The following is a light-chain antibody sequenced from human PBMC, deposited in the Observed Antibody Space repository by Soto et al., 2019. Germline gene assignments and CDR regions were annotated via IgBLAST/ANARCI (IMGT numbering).Light chain of an antibody. V-gene: IGKV3-15*01. CDR1: QSVSIN. J-gene: IGKJ1*01. CDR2: GSS. CDR3: QQYYNWPRT. Sequence: EIVMTQSPATLSVSPGERATLSCKASQSVSINLAWYQQKPGQAPRLLLHGSSTRATDIPARFSGGGSGTEFTLTISGLQSEDFAVYYCQQYYNWPRTFGQGTKVEVK.